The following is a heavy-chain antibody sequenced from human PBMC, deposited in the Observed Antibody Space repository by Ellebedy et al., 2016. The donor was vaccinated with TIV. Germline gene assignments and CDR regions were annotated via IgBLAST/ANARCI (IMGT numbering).Heavy chain of an antibody. V-gene: IGHV3-64D*06. CDR3: VKDLSSGWLPYFDY. D-gene: IGHD6-19*01. CDR1: GFTFSTYA. J-gene: IGHJ4*02. CDR2: ITTNGGST. Sequence: GESLKISCSASGFTFSTYAMHWVRQAPGKGLEYVSSITTNGGSTHYADSVKGRFTISRDNSNNTLFLQMNSLRAEDTAFYYCVKDLSSGWLPYFDYWGQGTLVTVSS.